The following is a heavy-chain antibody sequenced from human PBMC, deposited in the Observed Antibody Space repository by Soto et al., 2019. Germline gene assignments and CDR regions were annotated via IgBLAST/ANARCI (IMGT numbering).Heavy chain of an antibody. J-gene: IGHJ1*01. V-gene: IGHV4-59*01. D-gene: IGHD1-26*01. CDR3: ARGVVGASTEFQH. CDR1: GGSISSFH. Sequence: PSETLSLTCTVSGGSISSFHWSWIRQPPGKGLEWIGFISNSGSTNYNPSLKSRVTISLDTSKNQFSLKLSSVSAADTAVYYCARGVVGASTEFQHWGQGTLVTVSS. CDR2: ISNSGST.